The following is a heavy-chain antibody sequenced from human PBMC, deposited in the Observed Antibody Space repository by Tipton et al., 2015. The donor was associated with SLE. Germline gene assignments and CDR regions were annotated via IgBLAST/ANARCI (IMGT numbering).Heavy chain of an antibody. V-gene: IGHV4-61*02. CDR2: VHISGST. D-gene: IGHD5-18*01. CDR1: GGSISSGNYY. Sequence: LRLSCTVSGGSISSGNYYWGWIRQPAGKALEWIGRVHISGSTNYNPSLKSRLTMSVDTPKNQFSLKLTSVTAADTAVYYCARISVDATMAHRVGQGMVVWGQGTTVTVSS. CDR3: ARISVDATMAHRVGQGMVV. J-gene: IGHJ6*02.